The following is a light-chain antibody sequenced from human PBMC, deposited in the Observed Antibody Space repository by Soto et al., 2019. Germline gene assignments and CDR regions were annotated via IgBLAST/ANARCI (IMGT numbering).Light chain of an antibody. J-gene: IGKJ1*01. Sequence: DVKMTQSPSTLSATAGDRVTITCRASQSISSWLAWYQHKPGKAPKLLIYDASNLDSGVPSRFSGSGSGTEFSLTISNLQPDDCATYYCQQYENYWTFGQGTKVDIK. V-gene: IGKV1-5*01. CDR3: QQYENYWT. CDR1: QSISSW. CDR2: DAS.